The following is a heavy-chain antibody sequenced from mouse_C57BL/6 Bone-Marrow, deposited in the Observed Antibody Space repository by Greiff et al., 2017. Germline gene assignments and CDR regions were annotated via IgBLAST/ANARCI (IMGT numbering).Heavy chain of an antibody. CDR2: IYPRSGNT. CDR1: GYTFTSYG. J-gene: IGHJ1*03. Sequence: QVQLQQSGAELARPGASVKLSCKASGYTFTSYGISWVKQRTGQGLEWIGEIYPRSGNTYYNEQFKGKATLTADKSSSTAYMELRSLTSEDSAVYFCARVLGFDVWCTGTTVTVSS. CDR3: ARVLGFDV. V-gene: IGHV1-81*01.